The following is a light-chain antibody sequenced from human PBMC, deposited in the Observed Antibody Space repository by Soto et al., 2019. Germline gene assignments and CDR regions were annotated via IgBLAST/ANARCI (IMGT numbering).Light chain of an antibody. J-gene: IGLJ3*02. Sequence: QSALTQPPSASGSPGQSVTISCTGTSSDVGGYNYVSWYQQHPGKAPKLMIYEVSKRPSGVPDRFSGSKSGNTASLTVSGLQAEDEADYYCSSYAGSVFGGGTKLTV. V-gene: IGLV2-8*01. CDR1: SSDVGGYNY. CDR3: SSYAGSV. CDR2: EVS.